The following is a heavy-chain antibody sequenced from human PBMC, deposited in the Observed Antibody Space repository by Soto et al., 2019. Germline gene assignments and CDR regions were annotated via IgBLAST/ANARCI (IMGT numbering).Heavy chain of an antibody. V-gene: IGHV3-23*01. CDR1: GFTFSNYA. CDR2: ISGSVGST. CDR3: AKDRGAVAGTAISDY. Sequence: PGGSLRLSCAASGFTFSNYAMTWVRQAPGKGLEWVSTISGSVGSTYYADSVKGRFTVSRDNSKNTLYLQINSLRAEDTAVYYCAKDRGAVAGTAISDYWGQGTLVTVS. D-gene: IGHD6-19*01. J-gene: IGHJ4*02.